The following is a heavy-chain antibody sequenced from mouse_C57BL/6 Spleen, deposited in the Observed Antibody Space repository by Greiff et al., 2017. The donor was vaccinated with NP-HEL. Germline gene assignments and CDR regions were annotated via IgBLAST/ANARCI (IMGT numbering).Heavy chain of an antibody. CDR2: IDPSDSYT. V-gene: IGHV1-59*01. CDR1: GYTFTSYW. J-gene: IGHJ3*01. Sequence: QVQLQQPGAELVRPGTSVKLSCKASGYTFTSYWMHWVKQRPGQGLEWIGVIDPSDSYTNYNQKFKGKATLTVDTSSSTAYMQLSSLTSEDSAVYYCARDYSNSLAYWGQGTLVTVSA. CDR3: ARDYSNSLAY. D-gene: IGHD2-5*01.